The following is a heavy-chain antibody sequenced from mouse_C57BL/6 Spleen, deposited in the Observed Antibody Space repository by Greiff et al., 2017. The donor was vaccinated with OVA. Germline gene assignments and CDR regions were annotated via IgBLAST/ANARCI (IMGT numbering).Heavy chain of an antibody. CDR1: GFTFSDYY. CDR2: ISNGGGST. Sequence: EVKLVESGGGLVQPGGSLKLSCAASGFTFSDYYMYWVRQTPEKRLEWVAYISNGGGSTYYPDTVKGRFTISRDNAKNTLYLQMSRLKSEDTAMYYCARGGYSKVYAMDYWGQGTSVTVSS. D-gene: IGHD2-5*01. V-gene: IGHV5-12*01. J-gene: IGHJ4*01. CDR3: ARGGYSKVYAMDY.